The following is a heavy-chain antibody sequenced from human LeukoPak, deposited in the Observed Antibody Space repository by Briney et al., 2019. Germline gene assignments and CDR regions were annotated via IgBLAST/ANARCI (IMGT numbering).Heavy chain of an antibody. CDR1: GASISSSAYY. V-gene: IGHV4-61*08. J-gene: IGHJ4*02. CDR2: ISSSGRT. D-gene: IGHD3-16*01. Sequence: SETLSLTCTVSVSGASISSSAYYWGWIRRPPGKGLEWIGYISSSGRTSYNPSLKSRVTISVDTSKNQFSLKLSSVTAADTAVYYCARVGRGDHTWGSYYCDHWGQGTLVSVSS. CDR3: ARVGRGDHTWGSYYCDH.